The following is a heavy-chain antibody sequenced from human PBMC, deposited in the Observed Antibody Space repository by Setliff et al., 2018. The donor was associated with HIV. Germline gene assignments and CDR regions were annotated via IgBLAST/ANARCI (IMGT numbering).Heavy chain of an antibody. CDR3: VRKGNMVAPHYPDHLFYMDV. V-gene: IGHV3-48*03. CDR2: IRSGGTIV. CDR1: GFTFGNFA. J-gene: IGHJ6*03. Sequence: GGSLRLSCAASGFTFGNFAMHWVRQAPGKGLEWVSYIRSGGTIVYYADSVKGRFTISRDNAKNSLYLQVDSLRAEDTAVYYCVRKGNMVAPHYPDHLFYMDVWGKGTTVTVSS. D-gene: IGHD3-10*01.